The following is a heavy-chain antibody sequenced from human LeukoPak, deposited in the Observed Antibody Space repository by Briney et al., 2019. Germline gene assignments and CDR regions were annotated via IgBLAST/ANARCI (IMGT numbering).Heavy chain of an antibody. V-gene: IGHV1-2*02. CDR3: ARPYCSSTSCGYDAFDI. CDR1: GYTFTGYY. Sequence: ASVTVSCKAAGYTFTGYYMHWVRQAPGQWLEWMGWINPNSGGTNYAQKFQGRVTMTRDTSISTAYMELSRLRSDDTAVYYCARPYCSSTSCGYDAFDIWGQGTMVTVSS. D-gene: IGHD2-2*01. CDR2: INPNSGGT. J-gene: IGHJ3*02.